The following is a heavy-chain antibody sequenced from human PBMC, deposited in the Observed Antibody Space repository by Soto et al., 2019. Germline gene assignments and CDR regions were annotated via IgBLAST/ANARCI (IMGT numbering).Heavy chain of an antibody. CDR1: GFTFSSYW. Sequence: EVQLVESGGGLVQPGGSLRLSCAASGFTFSSYWMHWVRQAPGKGLVWVSRINSDGSSTSYADSVKGRFTISRDNAKNTLYLQMNSLRAEDTAVYYCARAGVNYDFWSGSPQAGYMDVWGKGTTVTVSS. D-gene: IGHD3-3*01. V-gene: IGHV3-74*01. CDR3: ARAGVNYDFWSGSPQAGYMDV. J-gene: IGHJ6*03. CDR2: INSDGSST.